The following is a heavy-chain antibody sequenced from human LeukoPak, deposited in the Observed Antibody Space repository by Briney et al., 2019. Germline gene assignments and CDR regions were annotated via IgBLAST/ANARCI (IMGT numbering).Heavy chain of an antibody. V-gene: IGHV3-33*01. CDR1: GFTFSSYG. CDR3: ARRHFDAFDI. J-gene: IGHJ3*02. CDR2: IWYDGSSK. Sequence: GGSLRLSCAASGFTFSSYGMQWVRRAPGKGLEWVAVIWYDGSSKYYADSVKGRFTISRDNSKNTLYLQMDSLTAENTAVYYCARRHFDAFDIWGQGTVVTVSS.